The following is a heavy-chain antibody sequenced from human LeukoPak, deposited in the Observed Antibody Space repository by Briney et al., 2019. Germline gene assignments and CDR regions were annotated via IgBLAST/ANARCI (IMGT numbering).Heavy chain of an antibody. CDR2: IGTAGDT. Sequence: PGGSLRLSCAASGFTFSSYWMHWVRQATGKGLEWVSAIGTAGDTYYPGSVKGRFTISRENAKNSLYLRMNSLRAGDTAVYYCARWGDYDSSGFDYWGQGTLVTVSS. J-gene: IGHJ4*02. CDR1: GFTFSSYW. D-gene: IGHD3-22*01. CDR3: ARWGDYDSSGFDY. V-gene: IGHV3-13*01.